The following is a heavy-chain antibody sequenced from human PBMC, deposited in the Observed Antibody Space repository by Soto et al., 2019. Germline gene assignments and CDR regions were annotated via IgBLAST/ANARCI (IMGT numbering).Heavy chain of an antibody. J-gene: IGHJ4*02. CDR2: IVPLYGTA. CDR3: ARDREFYENQSQGYFDL. V-gene: IGHV1-69*12. CDR1: GGAFDTYA. Sequence: QVRLAQSGAEVKKPGSSVRLSCKISGGAFDTYAFSWVRQAPGQGLEWVGGIVPLYGTANYAQKLEGRVTITADDSTSTTYMELRSLTFDDSAVYFCARDREFYENQSQGYFDLWGPGTLVTVSA. D-gene: IGHD3-10*01.